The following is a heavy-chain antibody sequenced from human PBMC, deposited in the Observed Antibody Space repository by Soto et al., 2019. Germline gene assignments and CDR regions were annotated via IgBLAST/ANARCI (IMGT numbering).Heavy chain of an antibody. CDR2: ISYDGSNK. CDR3: ERATSGWYKDAFDN. CDR1: GFTFSSYA. Sequence: QVQLVESGGGVVQPGRSLRLSCAASGFTFSSYAMHWVRQAPGKGLEWVAVISYDGSNKYYADSVKGRFTISRDNSKNTLYLQMNSLRAEDTDVYYCERATSGWYKDAFDNEGQGTMVTVSS. D-gene: IGHD6-19*01. J-gene: IGHJ3*02. V-gene: IGHV3-30-3*01.